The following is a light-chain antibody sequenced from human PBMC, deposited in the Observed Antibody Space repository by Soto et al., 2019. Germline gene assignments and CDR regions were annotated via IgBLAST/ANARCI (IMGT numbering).Light chain of an antibody. Sequence: EIVLTQSPGTLSLSPGDRATLSCRASQSVYSSYLAWYQQKAGQAPRLLIYGASNRATGIPDRFSGSGSWTGFTLTIIRLETEDFAVYYGQHYGTSYTFGQGTKLEIK. CDR3: QHYGTSYT. CDR2: GAS. CDR1: QSVYSSY. J-gene: IGKJ2*01. V-gene: IGKV3-20*01.